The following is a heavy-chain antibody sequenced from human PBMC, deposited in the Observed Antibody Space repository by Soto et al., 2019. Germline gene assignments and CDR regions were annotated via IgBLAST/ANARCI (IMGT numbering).Heavy chain of an antibody. J-gene: IGHJ4*02. Sequence: QVQLQQWGAGLLKPSETLSLTCAVYGGSFSGYYWSWIRQPPGKGLEWIGEINHSGSTNYNPSLKSRVTISVDASKNQFSLKPSSVTAADTAVYYCARGGEDSSCWYFLFTYSYVDYWGQGTLVTVSS. V-gene: IGHV4-34*01. CDR2: INHSGST. D-gene: IGHD6-13*01. CDR3: ARGGEDSSCWYFLFTYSYVDY. CDR1: GGSFSGYY.